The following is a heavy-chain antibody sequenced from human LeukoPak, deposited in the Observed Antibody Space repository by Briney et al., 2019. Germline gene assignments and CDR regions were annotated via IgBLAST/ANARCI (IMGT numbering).Heavy chain of an antibody. Sequence: GGSLRLSCAASGFTFDDYTMHWVRQAPGKGLEWVSLISWDGGSTYYAVSVKGRFTISRDNRKNPLYLQMNSLRTEGTALYYCSKDLEVAKIGGLDYWGQGTLVTVSS. CDR1: GFTFDDYT. CDR3: SKDLEVAKIGGLDY. CDR2: ISWDGGST. J-gene: IGHJ4*02. D-gene: IGHD5-24*01. V-gene: IGHV3-43*01.